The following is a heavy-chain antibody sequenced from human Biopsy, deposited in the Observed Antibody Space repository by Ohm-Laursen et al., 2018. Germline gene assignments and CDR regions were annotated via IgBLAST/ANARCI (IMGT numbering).Heavy chain of an antibody. D-gene: IGHD6-25*01. CDR2: IKSKIDGGTA. Sequence: GSLRLSCAASGFTFSKAWMSWVRQVPGTGLEWVGRIKSKIDGGTADYAAPVKGRFSISRDDSKNTLYLQMNELKTEDTALYYCAALVPTWGQGTMVTVSS. CDR1: GFTFSKAW. V-gene: IGHV3-15*01. CDR3: AALVPT. J-gene: IGHJ3*01.